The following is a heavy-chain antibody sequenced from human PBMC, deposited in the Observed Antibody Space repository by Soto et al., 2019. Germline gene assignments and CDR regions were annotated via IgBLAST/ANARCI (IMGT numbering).Heavy chain of an antibody. Sequence: ASVKVSWKASGYTFTSYYMHWVRQAPGQGLEWMGIINPSGGSTSYAQKFQGRVTMTRDTSTSTVYMELSSLRSEDTAVYYCARVAPDPYSSSWCYFDYWGQGTLVTVSS. CDR2: INPSGGST. V-gene: IGHV1-46*01. D-gene: IGHD6-13*01. CDR3: ARVAPDPYSSSWCYFDY. J-gene: IGHJ4*02. CDR1: GYTFTSYY.